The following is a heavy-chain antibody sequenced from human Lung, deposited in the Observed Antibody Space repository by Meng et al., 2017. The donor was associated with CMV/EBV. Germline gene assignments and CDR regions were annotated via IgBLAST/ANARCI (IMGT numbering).Heavy chain of an antibody. CDR3: ARGGLSTALPEAPSSSSIDN. D-gene: IGHD2/OR15-2a*01. CDR2: INPNSGGT. CDR1: GYTFTGYF. J-gene: IGHJ1*01. Sequence: ASVKVSCKASGYTFTGYFMHWVRQAPGQGLEWMGWINPNSGGTNYAQKFQGRVIMTWDTSISSACMQLSRLTSNDTAVFYCARGGLSTALPEAPSSSSIDNWGQGXLVTVSS. V-gene: IGHV1-2*02.